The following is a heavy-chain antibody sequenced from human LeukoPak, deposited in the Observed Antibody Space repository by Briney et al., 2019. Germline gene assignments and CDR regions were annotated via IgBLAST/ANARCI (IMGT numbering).Heavy chain of an antibody. D-gene: IGHD2-2*01. CDR3: ARRQGCSSTSCPPDY. CDR2: IYPGDSDT. V-gene: IGHV5-51*01. CDR1: GYTFTGHY. J-gene: IGHJ4*02. Sequence: KVSCTASGYTFTGHYLHWVRQMPGKALEWMGIIYPGDSDTRYSPSFQGQVTISAAKSISTASLQWSSLKASDTAMYYCARRQGCSSTSCPPDYWGQGTLVTVSP.